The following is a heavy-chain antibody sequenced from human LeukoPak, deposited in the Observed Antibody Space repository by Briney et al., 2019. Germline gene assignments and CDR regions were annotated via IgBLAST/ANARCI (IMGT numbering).Heavy chain of an antibody. CDR3: ARDSYTGSHFEDTFDI. J-gene: IGHJ3*02. D-gene: IGHD1-26*01. V-gene: IGHV4-59*01. CDR2: ISYSGNT. CDR1: GGSINNYY. Sequence: SETLSLTCTVSGGSINNYYCSWIRQPPGKGLEWIGHISYSGNTNYNSCLRSRVTISVDTSNNQFSLRLSSVTAADTAVYYCARDSYTGSHFEDTFDIWGQGTMVTVSS.